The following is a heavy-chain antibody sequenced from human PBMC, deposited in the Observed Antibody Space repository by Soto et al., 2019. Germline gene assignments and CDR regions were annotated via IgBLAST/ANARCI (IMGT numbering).Heavy chain of an antibody. V-gene: IGHV3-64*01. CDR1: GFTLSGYA. Sequence: EVQLAESGGGLAQPGGSLRLSCAAYGFTLSGYAMDWVRQAPGKGLEYVSGISSNGVGTYYANSVQGRFTISRDNSKNTVYLEMGSLRPEDMAVYYCARRSRPDVYYMDVWGKGTTVTVSS. D-gene: IGHD6-6*01. J-gene: IGHJ6*03. CDR2: ISSNGVGT. CDR3: ARRSRPDVYYMDV.